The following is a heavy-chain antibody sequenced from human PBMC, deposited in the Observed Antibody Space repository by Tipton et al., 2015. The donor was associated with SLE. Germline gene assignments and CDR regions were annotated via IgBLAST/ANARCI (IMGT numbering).Heavy chain of an antibody. CDR2: TYYSGTT. D-gene: IGHD5-24*01. CDR1: GGSISSSTYY. Sequence: TLSLTCTVSGGSISSSTYYWGWIRQPPGKGLEWIGYTYYSGTTNYNPSLKSRVTISLDSSKNQFSLKLSSVTAADTAVYYCARDGRRWLQPSGWFDPWGQGTLVTVSS. J-gene: IGHJ5*02. V-gene: IGHV4-31*03. CDR3: ARDGRRWLQPSGWFDP.